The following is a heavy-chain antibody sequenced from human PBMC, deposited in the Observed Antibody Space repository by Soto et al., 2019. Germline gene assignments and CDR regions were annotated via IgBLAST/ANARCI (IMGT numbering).Heavy chain of an antibody. Sequence: PSETLSLTCAVYGGSFSGYYWGWIRQPPGKGLEWIEEINHSGSTNYNPSLKSRVTISVDTSKNQFSLKLSSVTAADTAVYYCARQYDSSGYCDYWGQGTLVTVSS. CDR2: INHSGST. J-gene: IGHJ4*02. D-gene: IGHD3-22*01. V-gene: IGHV4-34*01. CDR1: GGSFSGYY. CDR3: ARQYDSSGYCDY.